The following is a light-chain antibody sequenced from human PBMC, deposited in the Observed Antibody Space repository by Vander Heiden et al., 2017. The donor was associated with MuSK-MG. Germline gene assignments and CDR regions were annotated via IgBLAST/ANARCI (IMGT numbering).Light chain of an antibody. V-gene: IGKV4-1*01. J-gene: IGKJ4*01. Sequence: DIVRTQSPDCLAVSLRERATISCKSSQRVLYSSNNTNYLARYQQNPGQTRKLLIYWASTLDPGVPGRLTCSASETDLALTISIPQAEDVAVYYFQQGDWADRLTFGGGTKVEIK. CDR2: WAS. CDR3: QQGDWADRLT. CDR1: QRVLYSSNNTNY.